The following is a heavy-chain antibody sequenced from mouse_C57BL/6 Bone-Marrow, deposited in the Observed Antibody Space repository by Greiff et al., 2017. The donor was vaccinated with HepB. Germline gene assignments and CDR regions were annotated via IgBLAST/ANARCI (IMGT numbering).Heavy chain of an antibody. D-gene: IGHD2-3*01. V-gene: IGHV1-69*01. CDR3: VRRLLPPRLAY. CDR2: IDPSDSYT. CDR1: GYTFTSYW. J-gene: IGHJ3*01. Sequence: QVQLQQPGAELVMPGASVKLSCKASGYTFTSYWMHWVKQRPGQGLEWIGEIDPSDSYTNYNQKFKGKSTLTVDKSSSTAYMQLSSLTSEDSAVYYCVRRLLPPRLAYWGQGTLVTVSA.